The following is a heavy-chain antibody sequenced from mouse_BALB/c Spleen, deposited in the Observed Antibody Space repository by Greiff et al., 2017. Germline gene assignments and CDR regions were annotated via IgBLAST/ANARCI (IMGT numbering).Heavy chain of an antibody. CDR1: GFTFSSFG. Sequence: EVKVVESGGGLVQPGGSRKLSCAASGFTFSSFGMHWVRQAPEKGLEWVAYISSGSSTIYYADTVKGRFTISRDNPKNTLFLQMTSLRSEDTAMYYCARGYGRYAMDYWGQGTSVTVSS. CDR2: ISSGSSTI. D-gene: IGHD1-1*02. V-gene: IGHV5-17*02. CDR3: ARGYGRYAMDY. J-gene: IGHJ4*01.